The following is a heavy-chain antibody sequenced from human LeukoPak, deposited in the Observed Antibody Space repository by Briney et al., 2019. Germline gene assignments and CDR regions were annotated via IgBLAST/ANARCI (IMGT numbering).Heavy chain of an antibody. J-gene: IGHJ4*02. D-gene: IGHD2-15*01. CDR2: VYYNGSA. Sequence: SETLSLTCTVSGDSINYYYWSWIRQSPGKGLEWIGYVYYNGSAKYNPSLKSRVTISVDMSKNQFSLKVSSVSAADTAIYYCARKGGHFDYWGQGTLVTVSS. CDR3: ARKGGHFDY. V-gene: IGHV4-59*01. CDR1: GDSINYYY.